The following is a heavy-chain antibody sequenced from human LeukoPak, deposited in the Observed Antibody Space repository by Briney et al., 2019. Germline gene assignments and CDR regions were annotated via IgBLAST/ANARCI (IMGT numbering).Heavy chain of an antibody. D-gene: IGHD6-19*01. V-gene: IGHV3-66*01. CDR1: GFTVSSNY. CDR2: IYNGGST. CDR3: ARASQLLAFDY. Sequence: PGGSLRLSCAASGFTVSSNYMSWVRQAPGKGLEWVSVIYNGGSTNYADSVKGRFTISRDNSKNTLYLQMNSLRAEDTAVYFCARASQLLAFDYWGQGTLVTVSS. J-gene: IGHJ4*02.